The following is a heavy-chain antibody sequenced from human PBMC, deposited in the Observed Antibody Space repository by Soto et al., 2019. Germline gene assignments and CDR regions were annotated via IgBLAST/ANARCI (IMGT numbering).Heavy chain of an antibody. V-gene: IGHV3-23*01. Sequence: EVQLLEPGXXLXXXXXSLRLSCAASGFTFSSFFMSWVRQAPGKGLDWVSGIGANGGGTYYADSVKGRFIISRDNSKNTLYLQMNSLRAEDTAVYYCARDPNGDYLGAFDFWGQKTMVTVSS. J-gene: IGHJ3*01. D-gene: IGHD4-17*01. CDR1: GFTFSSFF. CDR2: IGANGGGT. CDR3: ARDPNGDYLGAFDF.